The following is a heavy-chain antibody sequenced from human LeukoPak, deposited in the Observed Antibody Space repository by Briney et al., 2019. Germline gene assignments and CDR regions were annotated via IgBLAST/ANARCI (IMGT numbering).Heavy chain of an antibody. CDR2: INPNSGGT. V-gene: IGHV1-2*02. D-gene: IGHD2-15*01. CDR3: ARDQDDYHYMVV. CDR1: GYTFTDYF. Sequence: GASVKVSCKTSGYTFTDYFIHWVRQAPGQGLEWMGWINPNSGGTNYAQKFQGRVTMTRDTSISTAYMELSRLRSDDTAVYYCARDQDDYHYMVVWGKGTTVTVSS. J-gene: IGHJ6*03.